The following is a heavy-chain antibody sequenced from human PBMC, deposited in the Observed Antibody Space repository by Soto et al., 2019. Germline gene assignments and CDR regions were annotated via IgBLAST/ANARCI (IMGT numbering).Heavy chain of an antibody. CDR3: ARHPTALVTGGFDY. D-gene: IGHD5-18*01. CDR2: VSYSGST. Sequence: LALTCTFSSASISSTTNYWGWIRQPPGKGLEWIGSVSYSGSTYYSPSLKSRVTISVDTAKNQFSVKLSSVTAADTSVYSGARHPTALVTGGFDYLGQGALVTVSS. CDR1: SASISSTTNY. J-gene: IGHJ4*02. V-gene: IGHV4-39*01.